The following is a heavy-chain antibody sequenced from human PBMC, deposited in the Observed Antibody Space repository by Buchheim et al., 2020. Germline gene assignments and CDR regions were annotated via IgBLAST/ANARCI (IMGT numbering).Heavy chain of an antibody. Sequence: QVQLQQWGAGLLKPSETLSLTCAVYGGSFSGYYWSWIRQPPGKGLEWIGEINHSGSTNYNPSLKSRVTISVDTYKNQFSLKLSSVTAADTAVYYCARGSTPAALFQHWGQGTL. CDR2: INHSGST. D-gene: IGHD2-15*01. V-gene: IGHV4-34*01. CDR3: ARGSTPAALFQH. CDR1: GGSFSGYY. J-gene: IGHJ1*01.